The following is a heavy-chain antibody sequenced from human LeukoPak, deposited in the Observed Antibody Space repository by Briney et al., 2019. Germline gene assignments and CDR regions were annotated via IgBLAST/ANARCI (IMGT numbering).Heavy chain of an antibody. CDR3: ARGIVGATTGD. D-gene: IGHD1-26*01. CDR1: GYTFTRYY. J-gene: IGHJ4*02. V-gene: IGHV1-2*06. Sequence: GASVQVSSHASGYTFTRYYMHWVRQAPGQGLEWLGRINPNSGGTNYAQKFQGRVTMTRDTSISTAYIELSRLRSDDTAVYYCARGIVGATTGDWGQGTLVTVSS. CDR2: INPNSGGT.